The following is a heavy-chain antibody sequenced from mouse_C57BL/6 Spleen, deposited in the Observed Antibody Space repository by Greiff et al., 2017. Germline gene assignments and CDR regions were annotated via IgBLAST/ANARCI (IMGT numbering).Heavy chain of an antibody. CDR1: GYTFTSYW. Sequence: QVQLQQSGAELVMPGASVKLSCKASGYTFTSYWMHWVKQRPGQGLEWIGEIDPSDSYTNYNQKFKGKSTLTVDKSSSTAYMQLSSLTSEDSAVYYCARGVATRGFAYWGQGTLVTVSA. D-gene: IGHD1-1*02. CDR2: IDPSDSYT. CDR3: ARGVATRGFAY. J-gene: IGHJ3*01. V-gene: IGHV1-69*01.